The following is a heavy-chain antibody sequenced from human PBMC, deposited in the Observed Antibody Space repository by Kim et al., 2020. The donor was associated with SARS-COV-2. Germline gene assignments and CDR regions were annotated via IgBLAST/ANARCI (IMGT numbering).Heavy chain of an antibody. V-gene: IGHV4-4*07. CDR2: IYTSEST. CDR1: GGSISSYY. Sequence: SETLSLTCTVSGGSISSYYWSWIRQPAGKGLEWIGRIYTSESTNYNPSLQSRVTMSVDTSKNQFSLQLSSVTAADTAVYYCSRETSREPGPLFDPWCQGT. D-gene: IGHD1-1*01. J-gene: IGHJ5*02. CDR3: SRETSREPGPLFDP.